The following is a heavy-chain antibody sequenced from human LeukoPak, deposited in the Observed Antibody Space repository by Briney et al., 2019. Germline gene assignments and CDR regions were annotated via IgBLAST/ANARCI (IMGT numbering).Heavy chain of an antibody. D-gene: IGHD3-10*01. CDR2: IYPGDSDT. V-gene: IGHV5-51*01. J-gene: IGHJ5*02. CDR1: GYSFTSYW. Sequence: GESLKISCKGSGYSFTSYWIGWVRQMPGKGLEWMGIIYPGDSDTRYSPSFQGQVTISADKSISTTYLQWSSLKASDTAMYYCARHRSMVRGVIQGWFDPWGQGTLVTASS. CDR3: ARHRSMVRGVIQGWFDP.